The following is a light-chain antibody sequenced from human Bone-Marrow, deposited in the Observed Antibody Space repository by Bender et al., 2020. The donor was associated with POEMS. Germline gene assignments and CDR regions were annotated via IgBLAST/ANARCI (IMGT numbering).Light chain of an antibody. CDR2: DVS. J-gene: IGLJ3*02. Sequence: QSALTQPASVSGSPGQSITISCTGTSSDIGSYNLVSWYQQHPGKAPKLMIYDVSDRPSGVSDRFSGSKSGNTASLTISGLQAEDEADYYCTSHTSSNTWVFGGGTKLTVL. V-gene: IGLV2-14*02. CDR3: TSHTSSNTWV. CDR1: SSDIGSYNL.